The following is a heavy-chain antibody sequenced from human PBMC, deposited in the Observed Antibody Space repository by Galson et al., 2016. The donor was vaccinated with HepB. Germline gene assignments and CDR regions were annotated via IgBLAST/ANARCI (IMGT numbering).Heavy chain of an antibody. J-gene: IGHJ4*02. D-gene: IGHD6-19*01. CDR1: GFTLNSFA. Sequence: SLRLSCAASGFTLNSFAMSWVCQAPGKGLEWVSAINGGSAHYADSVQGRFTISRDTSKNTLYLEMNSLRAEDTAIYYCARAFRYGTGWYGRNDCWGQGTLVTVSS. CDR2: INGGSA. V-gene: IGHV3-23*01. CDR3: ARAFRYGTGWYGRNDC.